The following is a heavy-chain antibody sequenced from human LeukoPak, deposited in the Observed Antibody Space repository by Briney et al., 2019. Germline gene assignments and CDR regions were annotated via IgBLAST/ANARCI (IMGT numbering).Heavy chain of an antibody. J-gene: IGHJ4*02. CDR1: GYTFTSYG. D-gene: IGHD3-3*01. Sequence: ASVKVSCKASGYTFTSYGISWVRQAPGQGLEWMGWISAYNGNTNYAQKLHGRVTMTTDTSTSTAYMELSRLRSDDTAVYYCARVYYDFWSGYYYYWGQGTLVTVSS. V-gene: IGHV1-18*01. CDR3: ARVYYDFWSGYYYY. CDR2: ISAYNGNT.